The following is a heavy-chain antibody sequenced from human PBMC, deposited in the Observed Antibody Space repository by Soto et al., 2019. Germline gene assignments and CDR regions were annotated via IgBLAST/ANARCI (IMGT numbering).Heavy chain of an antibody. CDR3: ARWITVTVDDVFDI. J-gene: IGHJ3*02. V-gene: IGHV1-69*02. D-gene: IGHD4-17*01. Sequence: SVKVSCKASGGTFSSYTISWVRQAPGQGLEWMGRIIPILGIANYAQKFQGRVTITADKSTSTAYMELSSLRSEDTAVYYCARWITVTVDDVFDIWGKGTMVPVSS. CDR2: IIPILGIA. CDR1: GGTFSSYT.